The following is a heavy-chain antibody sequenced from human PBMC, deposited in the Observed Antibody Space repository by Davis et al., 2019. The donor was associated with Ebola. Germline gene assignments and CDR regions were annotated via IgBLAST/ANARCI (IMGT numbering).Heavy chain of an antibody. CDR1: DASVSSYY. D-gene: IGHD1-26*01. Sequence: MPSETLSLTCTVSDASVSSYYWSWIRQPPGKGLEWIGYVSDSGSTNYNPSLKSRVTISVDTSKNQFSLKLSSVTAADTAVYYCAREVGAMGYYYYGMDVWGQGTTVTVSS. CDR3: AREVGAMGYYYYGMDV. V-gene: IGHV4-59*02. J-gene: IGHJ6*02. CDR2: VSDSGST.